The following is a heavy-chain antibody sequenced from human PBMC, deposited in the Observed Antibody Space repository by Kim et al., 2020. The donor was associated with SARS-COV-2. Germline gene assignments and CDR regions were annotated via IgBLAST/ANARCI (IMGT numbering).Heavy chain of an antibody. Sequence: SVKVSCKASGGTFSSYAISWVRQAPGQGLEWMGGIIPIFGTANYAQKFQGRVTITADESTSTAYMELSSLRSEDTAVYYCARGRDPSSGWYVLFDYWGQGTLVTVSS. D-gene: IGHD6-19*01. J-gene: IGHJ4*02. CDR1: GGTFSSYA. V-gene: IGHV1-69*13. CDR3: ARGRDPSSGWYVLFDY. CDR2: IIPIFGTA.